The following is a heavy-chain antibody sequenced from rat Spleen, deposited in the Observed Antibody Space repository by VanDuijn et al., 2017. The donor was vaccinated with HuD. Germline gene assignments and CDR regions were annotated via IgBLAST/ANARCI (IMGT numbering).Heavy chain of an antibody. CDR3: AKVTYYGYNAFVY. J-gene: IGHJ3*01. CDR2: ITNSAGST. D-gene: IGHD1-9*01. V-gene: IGHV5-31*01. CDR1: GFTFKNYW. Sequence: EVQLVESGGGLVQPGRSLKLSCVASGFTFKNYWMTWIRQAPGKGLEWVASITNSAGSTYYPDSVKGRFTISRDTAENTLYLQMESLRSEDTATYYCAKVTYYGYNAFVYWGQGTLVTVSS.